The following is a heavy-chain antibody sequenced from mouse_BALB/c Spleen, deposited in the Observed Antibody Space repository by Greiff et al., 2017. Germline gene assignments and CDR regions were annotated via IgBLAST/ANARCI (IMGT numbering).Heavy chain of an antibody. CDR3: ARNRGYGSSYEGYFDY. J-gene: IGHJ2*01. CDR1: GFSFTSYG. CDR2: IWSGGST. Sequence: QVQLKESGPGLVQPSQSLSITCTVSGFSFTSYGVHWVRQSPGKGLEWLGVIWSGGSTDYNAAFISRLSISKDNSKSQVFFKMNSLRANDTAIYYCARNRGYGSSYEGYFDYWGQGTTLTVSS. V-gene: IGHV2-2*02. D-gene: IGHD1-1*01.